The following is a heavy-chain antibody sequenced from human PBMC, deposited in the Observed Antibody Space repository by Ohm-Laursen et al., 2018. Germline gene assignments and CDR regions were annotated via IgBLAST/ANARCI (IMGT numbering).Heavy chain of an antibody. V-gene: IGHV1-2*02. J-gene: IGHJ1*01. D-gene: IGHD6-13*01. CDR1: GYTFTGYY. CDR3: APSVKIAETGTIYFRH. Sequence: ASVKVSCKASGYTFTGYYMYWVRQAPGQGLEWMGWINPNSGGTKYAQKFQGRVTMTRDTSISTAYMELSRLTSDNTAVYYCAPSVKIAETGTIYFRHWGQGTLVTVSS. CDR2: INPNSGGT.